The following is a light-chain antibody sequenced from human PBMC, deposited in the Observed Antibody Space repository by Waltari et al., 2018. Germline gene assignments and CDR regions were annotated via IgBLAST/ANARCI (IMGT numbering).Light chain of an antibody. CDR1: QSVLYSSNNKNY. CDR2: WAS. Sequence: DIVMTQSPDSLAVSLGERAIIHCTSSQSVLYSSNNKNYLAWYQQKPGQPPKLLIYWASTRELGVPDRFSGSGSGTDFTLTINSLQAEDVAVYYCQQYVVIPWTFGQGTKVEVK. CDR3: QQYVVIPWT. V-gene: IGKV4-1*01. J-gene: IGKJ1*01.